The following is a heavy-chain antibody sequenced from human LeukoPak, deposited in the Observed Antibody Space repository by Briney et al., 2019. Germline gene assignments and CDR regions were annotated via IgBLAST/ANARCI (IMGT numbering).Heavy chain of an antibody. J-gene: IGHJ3*02. CDR1: GFTFSSYA. V-gene: IGHV3-23*01. Sequence: GGSPRLSCAASGFTFSSYAMSWVRQAPGKGLEWVSAISGSGGSTYYADSVKGRFTISRDNSKNTLYLQMNSLRAEDTAVYYCAKGTGVRGALGAFDIWGQGTMVTVSS. D-gene: IGHD3-10*01. CDR2: ISGSGGST. CDR3: AKGTGVRGALGAFDI.